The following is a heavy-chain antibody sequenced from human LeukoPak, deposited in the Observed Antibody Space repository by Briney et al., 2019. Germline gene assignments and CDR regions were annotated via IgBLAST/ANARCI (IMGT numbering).Heavy chain of an antibody. CDR1: GGTFSSYA. Sequence: GASVKVSCKASGGTFSSYAISWVRQAPGQGLEWMGGIIPIFGTANYAQKFQGRVTITADKSTSTAYMELSSLRSEDTAVYYCARVLKGFWSGSDQYYYYMDVWGKGTTVTVSS. D-gene: IGHD3-3*01. CDR3: ARVLKGFWSGSDQYYYYMDV. CDR2: IIPIFGTA. V-gene: IGHV1-69*06. J-gene: IGHJ6*03.